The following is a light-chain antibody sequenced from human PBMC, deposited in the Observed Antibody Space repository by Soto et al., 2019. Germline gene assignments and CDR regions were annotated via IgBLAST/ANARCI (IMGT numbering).Light chain of an antibody. CDR2: GSM. CDR3: QSDYSILESVM. Sequence: QSVLTQPPSVSEAKGQRVTISCTGSSSNMGAGYDVHWYQQVPGSSPKLLIFGSMNRPSAVPDRLFGSKSCTSASLAITGLQAEDEVAYYCQSDYSILESVMFGGGTKLTVL. V-gene: IGLV1-40*01. CDR1: SSNMGAGYD. J-gene: IGLJ3*02.